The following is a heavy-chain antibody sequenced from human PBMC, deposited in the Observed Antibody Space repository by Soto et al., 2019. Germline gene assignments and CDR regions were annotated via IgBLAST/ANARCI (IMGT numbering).Heavy chain of an antibody. D-gene: IGHD5-12*01. J-gene: IGHJ4*02. CDR1: GYTFTTYD. V-gene: IGHV1-8*01. Sequence: QVQLVQAGAEVKKPGASVKVSGKATGYTFTTYDINWVRQAAGQGLEWMGWMNPNSGDTGYAQKFQGRVTMTRDTSISTAYMELSTLTSEDTAVYYCVRGLEWLRNYWGQGTLVTVSS. CDR3: VRGLEWLRNY. CDR2: MNPNSGDT.